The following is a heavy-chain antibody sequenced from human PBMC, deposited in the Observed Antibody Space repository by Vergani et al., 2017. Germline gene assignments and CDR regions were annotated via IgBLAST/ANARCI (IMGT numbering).Heavy chain of an antibody. D-gene: IGHD3-10*01. CDR2: IYCGDET. V-gene: IGHV3-66*02. J-gene: IGHJ5*02. CDR3: ARGNYYGSGTYVDP. CDR1: GSTVSGNY. Sequence: ELQLVESGGGLVQPGGSLRLPCAASGSTVSGNYMTWVRQAPGKGMEWVSHIYCGDETYYADSVKVRVTISSDTSKNTRNLQINNLRVEDTAGYYCARGNYYGSGTYVDPWGQGTLVTVSS.